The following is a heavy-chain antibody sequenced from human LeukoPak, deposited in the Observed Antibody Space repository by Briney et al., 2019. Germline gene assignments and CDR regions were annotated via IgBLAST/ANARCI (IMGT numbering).Heavy chain of an antibody. Sequence: SQTLSLTCAISGDSVSSNSAAWNWIRQSPSRGLEWLGRTYYRSKWYNDYAVSVKSRITINPDTSKNQFSLQLNSVTPEDTAVYYCARDRPLLWFGELRHPFDYWGQGTLVTVSS. V-gene: IGHV6-1*01. D-gene: IGHD3-10*01. CDR3: ARDRPLLWFGELRHPFDY. J-gene: IGHJ4*02. CDR1: GDSVSSNSAA. CDR2: TYYRSKWYN.